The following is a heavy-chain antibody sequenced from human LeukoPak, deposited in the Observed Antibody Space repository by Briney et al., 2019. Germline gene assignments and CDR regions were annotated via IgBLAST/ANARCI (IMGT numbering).Heavy chain of an antibody. D-gene: IGHD3-10*01. CDR2: IKQDETEK. CDR3: ARTRGSGSYNGNVAFDI. CDR1: GFNFRSYW. J-gene: IGHJ3*02. Sequence: PGGSLRLSCATSGFNFRSYWMSWVRQDPGKGLEWVANIKQDETEKYYVDSVTGRFTVSRDNAKASLYLQMNSLTAADTAIYYCARTRGSGSYNGNVAFDIWGQGTVVSVSS. V-gene: IGHV3-7*03.